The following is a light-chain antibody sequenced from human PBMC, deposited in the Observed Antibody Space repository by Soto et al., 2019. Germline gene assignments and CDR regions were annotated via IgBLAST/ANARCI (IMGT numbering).Light chain of an antibody. CDR2: WAS. CDR3: HQYYTPPQP. Sequence: DIVMTQSPDSLAVSLGERAAIHCRSSQSVLFNSNNKNYLAWYQQRPGQPPKLLIYWASTRRSGVPDRFSGSGSGTNFTLTISSLQAEDVAVYYCHQYYTPPQPFGQATKVAIK. CDR1: QSVLFNSNNKNY. J-gene: IGKJ1*01. V-gene: IGKV4-1*01.